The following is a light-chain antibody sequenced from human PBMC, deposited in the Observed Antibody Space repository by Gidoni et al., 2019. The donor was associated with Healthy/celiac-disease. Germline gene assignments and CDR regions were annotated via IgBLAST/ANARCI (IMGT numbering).Light chain of an antibody. V-gene: IGKV2-28*01. J-gene: IGKJ4*01. CDR1: QSLLHSNGYNY. CDR3: MQALQTLLT. Sequence: DIVMTPSPLSLPVTPGEPASISCRSSQSLLHSNGYNYLDWYLQKPGQSPQLLIYLGSNRASGVPDRFSGSGSGTDFTLKISRVEAEDVGVYYYMQALQTLLTFGGGTKVEIK. CDR2: LGS.